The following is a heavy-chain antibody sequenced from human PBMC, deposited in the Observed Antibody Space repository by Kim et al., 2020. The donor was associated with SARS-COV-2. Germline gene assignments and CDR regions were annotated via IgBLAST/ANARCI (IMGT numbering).Heavy chain of an antibody. D-gene: IGHD4-17*01. Sequence: ASVKVSCKASGYTFTGYYMHWVRQAPGQGLEWMGRINPNSGGTNYAQKFQGRVTMTRDTSISTAYMELSRLRSDDTAVYYCAREGGTAWLYGDYVPNADWGQGTLVTVSS. V-gene: IGHV1-2*06. J-gene: IGHJ4*02. CDR2: INPNSGGT. CDR1: GYTFTGYY. CDR3: AREGGTAWLYGDYVPNAD.